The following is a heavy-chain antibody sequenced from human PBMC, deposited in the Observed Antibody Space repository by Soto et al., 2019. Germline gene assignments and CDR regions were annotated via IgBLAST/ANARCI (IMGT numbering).Heavy chain of an antibody. J-gene: IGHJ1*01. CDR1: GFTFSSYG. D-gene: IGHD3-22*01. V-gene: IGHV3-30*18. Sequence: QVQLVESGGGVVQPGRSLRLSCAASGFTFSSYGMHWVRQAPGKGLEWGAVISYDGSNKYYADSVKGRFTISRDNSKNKLYLQMNSLRAEDTAVYYCAKGLRYYYDSVAEYFQHWGQGTLVTVSS. CDR3: AKGLRYYYDSVAEYFQH. CDR2: ISYDGSNK.